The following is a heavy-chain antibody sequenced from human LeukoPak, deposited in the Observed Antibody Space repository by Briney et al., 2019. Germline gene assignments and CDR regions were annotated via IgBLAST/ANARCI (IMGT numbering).Heavy chain of an antibody. Sequence: ASVKVSCKASRYTFSSYGISGWRQAPGQGLKGIGWIRAYNGNPNYGQKLQGQGKMKKHTSTSTAYTELRSLRCEDTGVYYCARIVFYYYYMDVWGKGTTVSVSS. D-gene: IGHD2-15*01. CDR2: IRAYNGNP. J-gene: IGHJ6*03. V-gene: IGHV1-18*01. CDR1: RYTFSSYG. CDR3: ARIVFYYYYMDV.